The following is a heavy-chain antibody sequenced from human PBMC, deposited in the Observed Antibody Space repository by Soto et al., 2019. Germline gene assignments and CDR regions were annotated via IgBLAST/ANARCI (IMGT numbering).Heavy chain of an antibody. CDR3: AAWAYSGYDYYPAYYYYMDV. V-gene: IGHV3-9*01. J-gene: IGHJ6*03. CDR2: ISWNSGSI. CDR1: GFTFDDYA. D-gene: IGHD5-12*01. Sequence: GGSLRLSCAASGFTFDDYAMHWVRQAPGKGLEWVSGISWNSGSIGYADSVKGRFTISRDNAKNSLYLQMNSLRAEDTALYYCAAWAYSGYDYYPAYYYYMDVWGKGTTVTVSS.